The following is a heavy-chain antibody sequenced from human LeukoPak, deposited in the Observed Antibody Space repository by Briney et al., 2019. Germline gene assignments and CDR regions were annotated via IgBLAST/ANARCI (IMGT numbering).Heavy chain of an antibody. CDR1: GGSISSSNW. V-gene: IGHV4-4*02. CDR3: ARAPIRTYYYDSSGYSYYYGMDV. CDR2: IYHSGST. J-gene: IGHJ6*02. Sequence: TLSLTCAVSGGSISSSNWWSWVRQPPGKGLEWIGEIYHSGSTNYNPSLKSRVTISVDKSKNQFSLKLSSVTAADTAVYYCARAPIRTYYYDSSGYSYYYGMDVWGQGTTVTVSS. D-gene: IGHD3-22*01.